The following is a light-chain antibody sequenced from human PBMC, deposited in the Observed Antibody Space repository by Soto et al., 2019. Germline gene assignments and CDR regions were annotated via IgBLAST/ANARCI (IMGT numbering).Light chain of an antibody. CDR2: DAS. CDR3: QKRSNWPLT. CDR1: QSVSSY. Sequence: EIVLTQSPATLSLSPGERATLSCRASQSVSSYLAWYQQKPGQAPRLLIYDASNRATGIPARFSGSGSGTDFTLTISSLEPEDFAVYYCQKRSNWPLTFXGGTKVDIK. V-gene: IGKV3-11*01. J-gene: IGKJ4*02.